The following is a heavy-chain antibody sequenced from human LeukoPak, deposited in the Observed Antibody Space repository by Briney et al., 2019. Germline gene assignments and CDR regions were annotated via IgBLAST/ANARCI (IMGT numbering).Heavy chain of an antibody. D-gene: IGHD3-22*01. CDR1: GFTVSSNY. V-gene: IGHV3-53*01. CDR2: IYSGGST. Sequence: GGSLRLSCAASGFTVSSNYMSWVRQAPGKGLEWVSVIYSGGSTYYADSVKGRFIISRDNSKNRLYLQMNSLRAEDTAVYYCGKRDGYVWGQGTLVTVSS. J-gene: IGHJ4*02. CDR3: GKRDGYV.